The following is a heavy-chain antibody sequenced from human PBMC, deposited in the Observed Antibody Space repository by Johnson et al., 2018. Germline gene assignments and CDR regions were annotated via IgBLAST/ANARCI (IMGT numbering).Heavy chain of an antibody. Sequence: EVQLVESGGGLVQPGGSLRLSCAASGFTFRSYDMHWVRQATGKGLEWVSSIDTAGDTYYPGSVKGRFTISRENAENSLYLQMNSRRAGDTAVYYCARSLYRVLDYMDVWGKGTTVTVSS. V-gene: IGHV3-13*01. D-gene: IGHD2-8*01. CDR2: IDTAGDT. CDR1: GFTFRSYD. CDR3: ARSLYRVLDYMDV. J-gene: IGHJ6*03.